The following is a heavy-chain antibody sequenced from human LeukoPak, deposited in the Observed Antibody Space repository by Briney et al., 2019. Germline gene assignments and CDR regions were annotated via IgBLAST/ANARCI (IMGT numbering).Heavy chain of an antibody. V-gene: IGHV3-21*04. D-gene: IGHD3-22*01. CDR3: AKENWVYNWKYDSSGSGINY. J-gene: IGHJ4*02. CDR2: ISSSSSYI. Sequence: GGSLRLSCAASGFTFSSYSMNWVRQAPGKGLEWVSSISSSSSYIYYADSVKGQFTISRDNSKNTLYLQMNSLRAEDTAVYYCAKENWVYNWKYDSSGSGINYWGQGTLVTVSS. CDR1: GFTFSSYS.